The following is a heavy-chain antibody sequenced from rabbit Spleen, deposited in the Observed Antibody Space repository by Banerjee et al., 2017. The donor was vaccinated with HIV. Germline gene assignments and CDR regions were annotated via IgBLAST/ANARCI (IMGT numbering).Heavy chain of an antibody. Sequence: QSLEESGGGLVKPGGTLTLTCTVSGFSFSNRAVMCWVRQAPGKGLEWIACINIVTGKAVYATWAKGRFIMSRASSTTVTLQLSSLTAADTATYFCARDLTGVIGWNFGWWGQGTLVTVS. D-gene: IGHD4-1*01. V-gene: IGHV1S40*01. CDR3: ARDLTGVIGWNFGW. CDR2: INIVTGKA. CDR1: GFSFSNRAV. J-gene: IGHJ6*01.